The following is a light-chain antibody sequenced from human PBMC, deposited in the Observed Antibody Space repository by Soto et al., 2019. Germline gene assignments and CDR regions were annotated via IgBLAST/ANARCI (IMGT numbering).Light chain of an antibody. CDR3: QQYKNWPPRT. Sequence: EIVMTQSQATLSVSPGETATLSCRASQSVSYNLAWYQQKPGQGPRLLIYGAFTRATGIPARFSGSGSGTEFTLTMSSLQSEDFAVYYCQQYKNWPPRTFGGGTKVEIK. V-gene: IGKV3-15*01. CDR2: GAF. J-gene: IGKJ4*01. CDR1: QSVSYN.